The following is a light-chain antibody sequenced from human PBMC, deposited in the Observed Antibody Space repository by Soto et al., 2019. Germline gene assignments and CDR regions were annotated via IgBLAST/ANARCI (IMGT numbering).Light chain of an antibody. CDR3: QQRSVWPLT. V-gene: IGKV3-11*01. J-gene: IGKJ4*01. Sequence: EIVLTQFPATLSLSPGDGATLSCRASQSVSSYLAWYQQKRGQAPRLLIYDSSNRATGIPARFSGSGSGTDFSLISSSLEPEEFAVYYCQQRSVWPLTFGGGTKVEIK. CDR1: QSVSSY. CDR2: DSS.